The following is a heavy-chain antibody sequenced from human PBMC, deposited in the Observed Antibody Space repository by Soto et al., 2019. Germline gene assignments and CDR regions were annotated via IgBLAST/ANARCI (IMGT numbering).Heavy chain of an antibody. Sequence: PGGSLRLSCAASGFTFSSYAMNWVCQAPGKGLDWVSAVSGSGDSTYYGDSVKGRFTISRDNSKNTLYLQMNSLRAEDTAVYYCAKSRYSSTWYAMDVWGQGITVTVSS. CDR2: VSGSGDST. CDR1: GFTFSSYA. D-gene: IGHD6-13*01. CDR3: AKSRYSSTWYAMDV. V-gene: IGHV3-23*01. J-gene: IGHJ6*02.